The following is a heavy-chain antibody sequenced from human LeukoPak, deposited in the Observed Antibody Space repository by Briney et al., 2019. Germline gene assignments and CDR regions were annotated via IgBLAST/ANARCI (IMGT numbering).Heavy chain of an antibody. CDR2: IRSKANSYPT. V-gene: IGHV3-73*01. J-gene: IGHJ3*02. CDR1: GFTFSGSA. CDR3: TTRRPDAFDI. Sequence: GGSLRLSCAASGFTFSGSAMHWVRQASGKGLEWVGRIRSKANSYPTAYAASVKGRFTISRDDSKNTAYLQMNSLETEETAVYYCTTRRPDAFDIWGQGTMVTVSS. D-gene: IGHD6-25*01.